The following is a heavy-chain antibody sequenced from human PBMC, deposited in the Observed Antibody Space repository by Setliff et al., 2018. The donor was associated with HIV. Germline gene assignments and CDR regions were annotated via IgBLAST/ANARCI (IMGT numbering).Heavy chain of an antibody. CDR3: ARDRFCSRGSCYEPNWFDP. J-gene: IGHJ5*02. CDR2: IIPIFGTA. Sequence: GASVKVSCKASGGTFSGYALTWVRQAPGQGLEWMGGIIPIFGTANYAQKFQGRLTITADESTSTAYMELSSLRSEDSAVYYCARDRFCSRGSCYEPNWFDPWGQGTLVTVSS. CDR1: GGTFSGYA. D-gene: IGHD2-15*01. V-gene: IGHV1-69*13.